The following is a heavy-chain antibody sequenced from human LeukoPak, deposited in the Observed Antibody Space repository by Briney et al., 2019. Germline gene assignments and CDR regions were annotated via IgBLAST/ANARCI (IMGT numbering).Heavy chain of an antibody. CDR2: IKNDGSEE. J-gene: IGHJ4*02. CDR1: GFAFSRYW. V-gene: IGHV3-7*01. D-gene: IGHD3-10*01. CDR3: ARAIRGSAVDTGDR. Sequence: GGSLRLSCAASGFAFSRYWMRWVRQAPGKGLEGVANIKNDGSEEYYVDSVKGRFTISRDNARNSLFLQMNGLTVEDTAVYYCARAIRGSAVDTGDRWGQGTLVTVSS.